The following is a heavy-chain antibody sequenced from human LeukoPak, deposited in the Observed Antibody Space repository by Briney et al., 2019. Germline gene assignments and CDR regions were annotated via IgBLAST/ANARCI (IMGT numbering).Heavy chain of an antibody. V-gene: IGHV4-34*01. CDR1: GGSFSGYY. CDR2: INHSGST. J-gene: IGHJ6*04. D-gene: IGHD2-15*01. CDR3: ARRRYCSGGSCYYYYYYGMDV. Sequence: SETLSPTCAVYGGSFSGYYWSWLRQPPGKGLEWIGEINHSGSTNYNPSLKSRVTISVDTSKNQFSLKLSSVTAADTAVYYCARRRYCSGGSCYYYYYYGMDVWGKGTTVTVSS.